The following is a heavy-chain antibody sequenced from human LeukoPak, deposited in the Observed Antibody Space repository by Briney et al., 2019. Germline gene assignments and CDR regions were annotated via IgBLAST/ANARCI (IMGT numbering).Heavy chain of an antibody. CDR1: GGSISSGSYY. CDR2: IYTSGST. D-gene: IGHD3-10*01. CDR3: ARVPTYYYGSGSYRRGPFDY. V-gene: IGHV4-61*02. J-gene: IGHJ4*02. Sequence: SETLSLTCTVSGGSISSGSYYWSWIRQPAGKGLEWIGRIYTSGSTNYNPSLKSRVTISVDTSKNQFSLKLSSVTAADTAVYYCARVPTYYYGSGSYRRGPFDYWGQGTLVTASS.